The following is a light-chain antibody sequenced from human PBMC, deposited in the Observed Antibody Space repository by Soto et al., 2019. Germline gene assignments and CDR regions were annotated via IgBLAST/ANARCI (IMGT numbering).Light chain of an antibody. J-gene: IGKJ3*01. Sequence: EIVLTQSPGTLSLSPGKRATLSCRASQTVGNIYLGWYQQKPGQSPRLLISGTSNRATGIPDRFSGSGSGTDFTLTISRLAPEDFAVYYCQQYGTIPFTFGPGTKMDI. CDR1: QTVGNIY. V-gene: IGKV3-20*01. CDR2: GTS. CDR3: QQYGTIPFT.